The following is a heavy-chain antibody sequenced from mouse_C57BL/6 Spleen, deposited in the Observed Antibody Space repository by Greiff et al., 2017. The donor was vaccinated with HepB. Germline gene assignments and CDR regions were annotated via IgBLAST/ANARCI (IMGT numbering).Heavy chain of an antibody. CDR3: GRQYGYDRGFAY. V-gene: IGHV3-6*01. CDR1: GYSITSGYY. Sequence: DVKLQESGPGLVKPSQSLSLTCSVTGYSITSGYYWNWIRQFPGNKLEWMGYISYDGSNNYNPSLKNRISITRDTSKNQFFLKLNSVTTEDTATYYVGRQYGYDRGFAYWGQGTLVTVSA. CDR2: ISYDGSN. J-gene: IGHJ3*01. D-gene: IGHD2-2*01.